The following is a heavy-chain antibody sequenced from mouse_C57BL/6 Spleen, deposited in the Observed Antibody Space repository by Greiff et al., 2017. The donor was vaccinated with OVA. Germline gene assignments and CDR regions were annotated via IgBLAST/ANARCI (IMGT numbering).Heavy chain of an antibody. Sequence: QVQLQQSGAELVKPGASVKISCKASGYAFSSYWMNWVKQRPGKGLEWIGQISPGDGDTNYNGKFKGKATLTADKSSSTAYMQLRRLTSADSSVYFCARSLYYSNYDAMDYWGQGTSVTVSS. V-gene: IGHV1-80*01. CDR2: ISPGDGDT. CDR1: GYAFSSYW. J-gene: IGHJ4*01. CDR3: ARSLYYSNYDAMDY. D-gene: IGHD2-5*01.